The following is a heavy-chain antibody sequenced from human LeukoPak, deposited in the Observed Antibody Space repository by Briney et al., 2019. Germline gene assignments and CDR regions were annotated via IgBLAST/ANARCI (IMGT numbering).Heavy chain of an antibody. CDR2: MYYSGST. CDR1: GGSISSGDYY. Sequence: PSQTLSLTCTVSGGSISSGDYYWSWIRQPPGKGLEWIAYMYYSGSTYYNPSLKSRVTMSADTSKNQLSLKLSAVTAADTAVYYCARPYYYDSRIDPWGQGILVTVSS. D-gene: IGHD3-22*01. V-gene: IGHV4-30-4*01. J-gene: IGHJ5*02. CDR3: ARPYYYDSRIDP.